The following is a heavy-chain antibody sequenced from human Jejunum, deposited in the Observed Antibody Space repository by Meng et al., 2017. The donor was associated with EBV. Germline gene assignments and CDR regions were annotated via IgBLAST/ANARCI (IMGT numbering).Heavy chain of an antibody. CDR1: GYTFTHYC. D-gene: IGHD2-15*01. Sequence: HVRVVDSGVDVKDPGASGKVSCTASGYTFTHYCVSWVRQAPGQGLEWMGWISAYNGNTDYAQKLQGRVTMTTDTPTSTAYMELRSLRSDDTAVYYCTILSHCDGGICYSYDYWGQGTLVTVSS. CDR2: ISAYNGNT. V-gene: IGHV1-18*01. J-gene: IGHJ4*02. CDR3: TILSHCDGGICYSYDY.